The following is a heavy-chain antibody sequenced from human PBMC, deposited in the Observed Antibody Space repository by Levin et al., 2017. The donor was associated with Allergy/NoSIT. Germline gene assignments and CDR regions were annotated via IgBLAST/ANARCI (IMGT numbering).Heavy chain of an antibody. CDR2: INPSGGST. CDR3: AREVYSNYGPQETQRGMDV. V-gene: IGHV1-46*01. J-gene: IGHJ6*02. CDR1: GYTFTSYY. Sequence: ASVKVSCKASGYTFTSYYMHWVRQAPGQGLEWMGIINPSGGSTSYAQKFQGRVTMTRDTSTSTVYMELSSLRSEDTAVYYCAREVYSNYGPQETQRGMDVWGQGTTVTVSS. D-gene: IGHD4-11*01.